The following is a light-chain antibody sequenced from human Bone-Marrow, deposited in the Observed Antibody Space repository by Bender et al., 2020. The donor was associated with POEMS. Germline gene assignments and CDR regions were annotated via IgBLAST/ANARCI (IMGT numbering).Light chain of an antibody. CDR2: GDT. J-gene: IGLJ2*01. V-gene: IGLV3-21*02. CDR1: DIGRKT. Sequence: SYVLTQPPSVSVAPGETARITCEGNDIGRKTVQWYQQKAGQAPVLVVYGDTDRPSGIPERFSGSNSGNTATLTISGTQAMDEADYYCQAWDSSTVVFGGGTKLTVL. CDR3: QAWDSSTVV.